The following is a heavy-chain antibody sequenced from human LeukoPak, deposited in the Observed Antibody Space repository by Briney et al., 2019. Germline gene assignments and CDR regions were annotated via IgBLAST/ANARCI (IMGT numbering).Heavy chain of an antibody. V-gene: IGHV3-9*01. D-gene: IGHD2-21*02. CDR1: GFTFDDYA. CDR3: AKVAYCGGDCYSGALDY. Sequence: PGGSLRLSCAASGFTFDDYAMHWVRQAPGKGLEWVSGISWNSGSIGYADSVKGRFTISRDNAKNSLYLQMNSLRAEDTALYYCAKVAYCGGDCYSGALDYWGQGTLVTVSS. CDR2: ISWNSGSI. J-gene: IGHJ4*02.